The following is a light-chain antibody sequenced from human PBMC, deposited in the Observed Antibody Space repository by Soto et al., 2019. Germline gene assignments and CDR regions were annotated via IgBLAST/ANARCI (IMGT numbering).Light chain of an antibody. CDR1: QSLLHTNGYNY. CDR3: MQALQTPRT. Sequence: DIVMTQSPPSLTVTPGESASISCWSSQSLLHTNGYNYFDWYLQKPGQSPQLLIYLGSNRASGVPDRFSGRGSGTDFTLRISRVEADDVGVYYCMQALQTPRTFGQGTKLEIK. CDR2: LGS. V-gene: IGKV2-28*01. J-gene: IGKJ2*01.